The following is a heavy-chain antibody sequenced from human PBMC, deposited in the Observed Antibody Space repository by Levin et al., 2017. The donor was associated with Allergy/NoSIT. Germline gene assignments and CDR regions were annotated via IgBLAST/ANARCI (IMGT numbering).Heavy chain of an antibody. V-gene: IGHV3-23*01. Sequence: QAGGSLRLSCAASGFTFSSYAMSWVRQAPGKGLEWVSAISGSGGSTYYADSVKGRFTISRDNSKNTLYLQMNSLRAEDTAVYYCAKDSLGWGDMEWGGQNAFDIWGQGTMVTVSS. J-gene: IGHJ3*02. CDR3: AKDSLGWGDMEWGGQNAFDI. CDR2: ISGSGGST. D-gene: IGHD3-3*01. CDR1: GFTFSSYA.